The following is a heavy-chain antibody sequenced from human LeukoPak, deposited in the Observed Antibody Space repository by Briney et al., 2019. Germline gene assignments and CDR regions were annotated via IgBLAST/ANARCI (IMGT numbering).Heavy chain of an antibody. CDR1: GGSFSGYY. J-gene: IGHJ4*02. V-gene: IGHV4-34*01. CDR2: INHSGST. CDR3: ARHISHWLILFDY. D-gene: IGHD3-9*01. Sequence: SETLSLTCAVYGGSFSGYYWSWIRQPPGKGLEWIGEINHSGSTNYNPSLKSRVTISVDTSKNQFSLKLSSVTAADTAVYYCARHISHWLILFDYWGQGTLVTVSS.